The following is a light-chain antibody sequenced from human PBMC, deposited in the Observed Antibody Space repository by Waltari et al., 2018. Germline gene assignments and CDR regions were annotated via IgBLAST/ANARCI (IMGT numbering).Light chain of an antibody. Sequence: ESVLTQSPATLSLSPGETATLSCRASQSVRGDLAWHQQKLGQAPRLLIYDAFNRATGIPARFSGSGSGTDFTLTISSLEPEDFAVYYCQQRSHWAFGQGTKVEIK. CDR3: QQRSHWA. V-gene: IGKV3-11*01. J-gene: IGKJ1*01. CDR2: DAF. CDR1: QSVRGD.